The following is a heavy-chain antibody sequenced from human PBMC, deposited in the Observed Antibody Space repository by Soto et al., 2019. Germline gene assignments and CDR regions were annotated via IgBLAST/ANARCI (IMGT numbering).Heavy chain of an antibody. CDR3: APRRNTENTPFDY. CDR1: GFTFSSYA. V-gene: IGHV3-23*01. Sequence: EVQLLESGGGLVQPGGSLRLSCAASGFTFSSYAMSWVRQAPGKGLEWVSAISGSGGSTYYADSVKGRFTISRDNSTNTMYLQMNSLSAEDTAVYYCAPRRNTENTPFDYWGQGTLVTVSS. J-gene: IGHJ4*02. CDR2: ISGSGGST. D-gene: IGHD4-4*01.